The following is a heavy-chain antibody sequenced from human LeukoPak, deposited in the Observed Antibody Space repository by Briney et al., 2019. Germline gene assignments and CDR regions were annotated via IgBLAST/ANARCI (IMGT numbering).Heavy chain of an antibody. Sequence: SETLSLTCGVSGASMSSNYWSWIRQPPGKGLEWIGYIYHSGNTNYSPSLESRVTMSVDESKNQFSLRVHFVSAADTAVYYCASTRRAAVAGRFDSWGQGTLVTVSS. D-gene: IGHD6-19*01. CDR3: ASTRRAAVAGRFDS. V-gene: IGHV4-4*09. CDR2: IYHSGNT. CDR1: GASMSSNY. J-gene: IGHJ4*02.